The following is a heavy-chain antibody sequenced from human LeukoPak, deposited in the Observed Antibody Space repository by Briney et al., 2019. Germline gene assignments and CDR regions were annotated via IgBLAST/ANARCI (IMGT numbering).Heavy chain of an antibody. D-gene: IGHD3-22*01. J-gene: IGHJ3*02. CDR3: ARVGSGAATYYYDSSGYPRNAFDI. Sequence: GGSLRLSCAASGFTFSSYSMNWVRQAPGKGLEWVSSISSSSSYIYYADSVKGRFTISRDNAKNSLYLQMNSLRAEDTAVYYCARVGSGAATYYYDSSGYPRNAFDIWGQGTMVTVSS. V-gene: IGHV3-21*01. CDR2: ISSSSSYI. CDR1: GFTFSSYS.